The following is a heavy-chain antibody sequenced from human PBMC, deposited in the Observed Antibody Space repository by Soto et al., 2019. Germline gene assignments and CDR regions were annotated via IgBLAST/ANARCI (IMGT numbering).Heavy chain of an antibody. CDR3: AREGYSYGPYYYYYYGMDV. V-gene: IGHV4-34*01. J-gene: IGHJ6*04. Sequence: KASETLSLTCAVYGGSFSGYYWSWIRQPPGKGLEWIGEINHSGSTNYNPSLKSRVTISVDTSKNQFSLKLSSVTAADTAVYYCAREGYSYGPYYYYYYGMDVWGKGTTVTVSS. CDR1: GGSFSGYY. D-gene: IGHD5-18*01. CDR2: INHSGST.